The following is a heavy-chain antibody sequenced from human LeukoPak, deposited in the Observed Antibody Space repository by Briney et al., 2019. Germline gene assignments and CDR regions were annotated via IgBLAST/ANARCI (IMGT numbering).Heavy chain of an antibody. CDR1: GGTFSSYA. D-gene: IGHD3-10*01. Sequence: SVKVSCKASGGTFSSYAISWVRQAPGQGLEWMGGIIPIFGTANYAQKFQGRVTITADKSTSTAYMELSSLRSEDTAAYYCARGGWFGDTNWFDPWGQGTLVTVSS. CDR2: IIPIFGTA. V-gene: IGHV1-69*06. CDR3: ARGGWFGDTNWFDP. J-gene: IGHJ5*02.